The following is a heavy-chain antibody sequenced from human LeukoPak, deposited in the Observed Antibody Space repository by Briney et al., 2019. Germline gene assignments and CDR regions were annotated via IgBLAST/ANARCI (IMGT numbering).Heavy chain of an antibody. CDR2: INWSSDST. J-gene: IGHJ6*02. Sequence: GGSLRLSCAASGFSFDDYGMSWVRQGPGKGPEWVSGINWSSDSTGYADSVKGRFTISRDNAKNSLYLQMNSLRAEDTALYYCARDLRFDGYPYGIDVWGQGTTVTVSS. CDR1: GFSFDDYG. D-gene: IGHD5-24*01. V-gene: IGHV3-20*04. CDR3: ARDLRFDGYPYGIDV.